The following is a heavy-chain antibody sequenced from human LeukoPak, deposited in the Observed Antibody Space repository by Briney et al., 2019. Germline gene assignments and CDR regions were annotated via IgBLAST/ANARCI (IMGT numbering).Heavy chain of an antibody. Sequence: GGSLRLSCAASGXTFSSYWMSWARQAPGKGLESVANIKQDVSEKYYVDSVKGRFTISRDNAKNSLYLQMNSLRAEDTAVYYCAREGTGIWSGFQYHWGQGTLVTVSS. CDR3: AREGTGIWSGFQYH. CDR1: GXTFSSYW. D-gene: IGHD3-10*01. J-gene: IGHJ5*02. CDR2: IKQDVSEK. V-gene: IGHV3-7*05.